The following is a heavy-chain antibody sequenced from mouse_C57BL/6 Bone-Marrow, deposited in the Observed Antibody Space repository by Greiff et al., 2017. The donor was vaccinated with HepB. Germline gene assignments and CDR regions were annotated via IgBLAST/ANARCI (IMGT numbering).Heavy chain of an antibody. CDR2: INPYNGGT. CDR1: GYTFTDYY. CDR3: ARAPSYFDY. V-gene: IGHV1-19*01. Sequence: VQLQQSGPVLVKPGASVKMSCKASGYTFTDYYMNWVKQSHGKSLEWIGVINPYNGGTSYNEKFKGKATLTVDKSSSTAYMELNSLTSEDSAVYYCARAPSYFDYWGQGTTLTVSS. J-gene: IGHJ2*01.